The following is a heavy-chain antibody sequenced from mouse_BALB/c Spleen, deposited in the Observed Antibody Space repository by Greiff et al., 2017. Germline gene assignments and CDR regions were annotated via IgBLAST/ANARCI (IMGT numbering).Heavy chain of an antibody. CDR2: ISSGGSYT. V-gene: IGHV5-6*01. D-gene: IGHD2-4*01. J-gene: IGHJ4*01. CDR3: ARQGITTWGDAMDY. Sequence: EVMLVESGGDLVKPGGSLKLSCAASGFTFSSYGMSWVRQTPDKRLEWVATISSGGSYTYYPDSVKGRFTISRDNAKNTLYLQMSSLKSVDTAMYYCARQGITTWGDAMDYWGQGTSVTVSS. CDR1: GFTFSSYG.